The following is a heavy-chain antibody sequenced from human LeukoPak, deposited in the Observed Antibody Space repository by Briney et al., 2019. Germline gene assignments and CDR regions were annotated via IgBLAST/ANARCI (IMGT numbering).Heavy chain of an antibody. CDR3: AKGAGGVCGDNNCYSRVFDY. D-gene: IGHD2-15*01. V-gene: IGHV3-23*01. CDR1: GFTFTIYA. CDR2: ISSDGSKT. J-gene: IGHJ4*02. Sequence: GGSLRLSCAASGFTFTIYAMSWVRQARGKGVEGVACISSDGSKTLYEESVKGGFTISRDNSKNTLYMQMNSLRTEDTALYYCAKGAGGVCGDNNCYSRVFDYWGQGTLVTVSS.